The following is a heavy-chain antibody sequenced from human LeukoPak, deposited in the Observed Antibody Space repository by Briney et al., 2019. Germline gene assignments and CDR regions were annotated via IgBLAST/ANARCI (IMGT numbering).Heavy chain of an antibody. CDR2: RQQDGSVI. D-gene: IGHD6-13*01. Sequence: PGVSLRLPCAASGFTFSSYWMNWLRQAPGKGLEWMANRQQDGSVINFRDSVKGRFTISRDNARNSLYLQMNSLRAEDTAVYYCARAVGRTSNWFGFYFWGQGTLVTVSS. CDR1: GFTFSSYW. V-gene: IGHV3-7*01. CDR3: ARAVGRTSNWFGFYF. J-gene: IGHJ4*02.